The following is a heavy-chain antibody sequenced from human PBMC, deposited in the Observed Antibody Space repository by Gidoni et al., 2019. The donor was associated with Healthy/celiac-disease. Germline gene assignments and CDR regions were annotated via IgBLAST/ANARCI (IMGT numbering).Heavy chain of an antibody. V-gene: IGHV4-34*01. CDR1: GGSFGGYY. CDR3: ARRPIVGATKWYFDL. Sequence: QVQLQQWGAGLLKPSATLSPTCAVYGGSFGGYYWRWLRHPPGKGVEWIGEINHSGSTNDNPSLKSRVTISVDTSKNQFSRKLSSVTAADTAVYYWARRPIVGATKWYFDLWGRGTLVTVSS. CDR2: INHSGST. D-gene: IGHD1-26*01. J-gene: IGHJ2*01.